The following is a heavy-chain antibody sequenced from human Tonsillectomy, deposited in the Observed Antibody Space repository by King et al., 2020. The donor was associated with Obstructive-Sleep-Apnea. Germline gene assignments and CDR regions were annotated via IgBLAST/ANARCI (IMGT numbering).Heavy chain of an antibody. D-gene: IGHD1-26*01. CDR2: IVYDGNNQ. CDR3: AREDRVGATYFLDY. V-gene: IGHV3-30-3*01. Sequence: VQLVESGGGVVQPGRSLRLSCAASGFTFSTYSMHWVRQAPGQGLEWVAVIVYDGNNQYYADSVKGRFTISRDNSKNTLFMQMNSLRSEDTAVYYCAREDRVGATYFLDYWGQGTLVTVSS. J-gene: IGHJ4*02. CDR1: GFTFSTYS.